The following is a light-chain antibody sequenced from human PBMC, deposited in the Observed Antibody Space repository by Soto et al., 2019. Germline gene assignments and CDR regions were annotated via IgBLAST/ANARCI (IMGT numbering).Light chain of an antibody. Sequence: PVEKANLACRASQSINTNLAWYQQSPGRAPRLFIYGASTRATGIPATFSGSGSGTEFTLTISSLQSEDFAVYFCQQYNHWPLTFGQGTKVDI. CDR3: QQYNHWPLT. CDR1: QSINTN. J-gene: IGKJ1*01. V-gene: IGKV3D-15*01. CDR2: GAS.